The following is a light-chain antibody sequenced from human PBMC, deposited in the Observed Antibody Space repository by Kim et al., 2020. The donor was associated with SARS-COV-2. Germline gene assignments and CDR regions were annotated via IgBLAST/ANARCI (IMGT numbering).Light chain of an antibody. CDR3: YLTDRRSNHWV. Sequence: SYELTQPPSVSVAPGQTARITCAGHAIARKYAYWYQQKSGQAPVLVIYDDSKRPSGIPERFSGSNSGTMATLTIRGAQVEDEADYYCYLTDRRSNHWVFG. CDR1: AIARKY. CDR2: DDS. J-gene: IGLJ3*02. V-gene: IGLV3-10*01.